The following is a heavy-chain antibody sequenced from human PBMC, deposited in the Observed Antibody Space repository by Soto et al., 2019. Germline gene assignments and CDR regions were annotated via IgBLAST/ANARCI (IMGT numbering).Heavy chain of an antibody. Sequence: GGSLRLSCAAPGFAFRNYAMTWVRQAPGKGLQWVSSLSAGGGDIYYADSVKGRFTISRDNSKNTLSLQMNSLRAEDTAVYYCGGGIRGNYYYYMDVWGKGTTGTVSS. CDR1: GFAFRNYA. D-gene: IGHD3-16*01. V-gene: IGHV3-23*01. CDR2: LSAGGGDI. J-gene: IGHJ6*03. CDR3: GGGIRGNYYYYMDV.